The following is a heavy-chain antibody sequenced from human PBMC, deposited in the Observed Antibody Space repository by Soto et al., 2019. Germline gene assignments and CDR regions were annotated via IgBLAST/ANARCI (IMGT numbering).Heavy chain of an antibody. Sequence: XGSLGLSSAASGFTFSSYTVGWVRQPPGKGLGWVSDVRSGDGATYYADSVKGRFTISRDNSKNRLFLKMSNLRAEDTALYYCFGDRGAYWGRGTLVTVSS. D-gene: IGHD3-10*01. V-gene: IGHV3-23*01. J-gene: IGHJ4*02. CDR2: VRSGDGAT. CDR1: GFTFSSYT. CDR3: FGDRGAY.